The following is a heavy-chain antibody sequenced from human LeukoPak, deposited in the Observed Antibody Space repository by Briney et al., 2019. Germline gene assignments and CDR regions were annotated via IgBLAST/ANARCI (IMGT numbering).Heavy chain of an antibody. V-gene: IGHV3-23*01. D-gene: IGHD5-24*01. J-gene: IGHJ6*02. CDR1: GFTFSSYA. CDR2: ISGSGGST. CDR3: ANTPLATYYYYGMDV. Sequence: PGGSLRLPCAASGFTFSSYAMSWVRQAPGKGLEWVSTISGSGGSTYYADSVKGRFTISRDNSKNTLYLQMNSLRAEDTAVFYCANTPLATYYYYGMDVWGQGTTVTVSS.